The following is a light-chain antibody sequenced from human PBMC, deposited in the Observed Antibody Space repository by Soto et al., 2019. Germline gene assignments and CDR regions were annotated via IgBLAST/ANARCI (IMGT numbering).Light chain of an antibody. CDR1: QSFSSSY. V-gene: IGKV3-20*01. Sequence: EIVFTQSSGTLFFFSGERAHPSFRASQSFSSSYLAWYQQKPGQAPRLLIYETSSRATGIPDRFSGSGSGTEFTLTIRSLQSEDFAVYYCQQYDNWPPWTGDQGNKGDIK. J-gene: IGKJ1*01. CDR3: QQYDNWPPWT. CDR2: ETS.